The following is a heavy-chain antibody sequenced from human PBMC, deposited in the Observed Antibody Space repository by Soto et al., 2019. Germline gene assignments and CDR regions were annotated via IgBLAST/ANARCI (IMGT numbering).Heavy chain of an antibody. CDR3: ARDYYCISTSCYLFSYYSGMDV. CDR2: IWYDGSNK. J-gene: IGHJ6*02. D-gene: IGHD2-2*01. CDR1: GFTFSSYG. Sequence: QVQLVESGGGVVQPGRSLRLSCAASGFTFSSYGMHWVRQAPGKGLEWVAVIWYDGSNKYYADSVKGRLTISRDNSKXTLSXQXHSLRAEDTAVYYCARDYYCISTSCYLFSYYSGMDVWGQGTTVTVSS. V-gene: IGHV3-33*01.